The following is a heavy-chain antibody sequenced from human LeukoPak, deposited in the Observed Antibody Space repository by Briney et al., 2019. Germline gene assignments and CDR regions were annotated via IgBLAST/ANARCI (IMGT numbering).Heavy chain of an antibody. Sequence: PSETLSLTCTVSGGSISSYYWSWIRQPPGKGLEWIGYIYYSGSTNYNPSLKSRVTISVDTSKNQFSLKLSSVTAADTAVYYCARTPPFIAAAGPTIDYWGQGTLVTVSS. CDR3: ARTPPFIAAAGPTIDY. V-gene: IGHV4-59*08. J-gene: IGHJ4*02. CDR2: IYYSGST. CDR1: GGSISSYY. D-gene: IGHD6-13*01.